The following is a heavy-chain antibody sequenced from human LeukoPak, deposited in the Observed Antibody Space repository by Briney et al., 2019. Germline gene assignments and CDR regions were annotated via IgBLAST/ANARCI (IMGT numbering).Heavy chain of an antibody. CDR2: INWNGGST. CDR3: ARDPYRRDDSGGYHY. CDR1: GFTFDDYG. J-gene: IGHJ4*02. Sequence: GGSLRLSCAASGFTFDDYGMSWVRQAPGKGLEWVSGINWNGGSTGYADSVKGRFTISRDNAKNSLYLQMNSLRAEDTALYYCARDPYRRDDSGGYHYWGQGTLVTVSS. D-gene: IGHD3-22*01. V-gene: IGHV3-20*04.